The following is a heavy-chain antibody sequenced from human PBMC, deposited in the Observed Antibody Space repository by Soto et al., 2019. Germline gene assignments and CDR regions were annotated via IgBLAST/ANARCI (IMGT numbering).Heavy chain of an antibody. J-gene: IGHJ5*02. CDR2: IYWDDVK. V-gene: IGHV2-5*02. D-gene: IGHD3-10*01. CDR1: GFSLTTSGVG. Sequence: QITLKESGPTLVKPTQTLTLTCTFSGFSLTTSGVGVGWIRQPPGKALEWLALIYWDDVKWYSPSLKSRLTIXXDXSXXQVVLTMTKMDPVDTATYYCVHRVSDGNRGLWFDPWGQGTMVTVSS. CDR3: VHRVSDGNRGLWFDP.